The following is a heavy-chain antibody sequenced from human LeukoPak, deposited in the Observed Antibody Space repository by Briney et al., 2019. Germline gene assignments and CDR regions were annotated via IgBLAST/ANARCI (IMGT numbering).Heavy chain of an antibody. CDR1: GFTFSSYS. CDR2: ISSSSTYI. CDR3: ARGRTYYYDSSGYPFDY. D-gene: IGHD3-22*01. V-gene: IGHV3-21*01. J-gene: IGHJ4*02. Sequence: GGSPRLSCAASGFTFSSYSMNWVRQAPGKGLEWVSSISSSSTYIYYADSVKGRFTISRDSAKNSLYLQMNSLRAEDTAVYYCARGRTYYYDSSGYPFDYWGQGTLVTVSS.